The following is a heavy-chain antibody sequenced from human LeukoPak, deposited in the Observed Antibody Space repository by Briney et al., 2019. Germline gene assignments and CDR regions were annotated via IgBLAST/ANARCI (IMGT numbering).Heavy chain of an antibody. Sequence: SETLSLTCTVSGGSVSSGSYYWSWIRQPPGKGLEWIGYIYYSGSTNYNPSLKSRVTISVDTSKNQFPLKLSSVTAADTAVYYCARDILRNYFDYWGQGTLVTVSS. CDR3: ARDILRNYFDY. V-gene: IGHV4-61*01. CDR1: GGSVSSGSYY. J-gene: IGHJ4*02. CDR2: IYYSGST. D-gene: IGHD3-9*01.